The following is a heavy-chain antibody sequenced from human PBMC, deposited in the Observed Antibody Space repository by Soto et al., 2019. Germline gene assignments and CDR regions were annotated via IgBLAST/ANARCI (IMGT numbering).Heavy chain of an antibody. D-gene: IGHD6-19*01. CDR1: RYTFTSYG. V-gene: IGHV1-18*01. Sequence: ASVKVSCKASRYTFTSYGISWVRQAPGQGLEWMGWISAYNGNTNYAQKLQSRVTMTTDTSTSTAYMELRSLRSDDTAVYYCARDPSSGWYSYLYYFDYWGQGTLVTVSS. CDR3: ARDPSSGWYSYLYYFDY. J-gene: IGHJ4*02. CDR2: ISAYNGNT.